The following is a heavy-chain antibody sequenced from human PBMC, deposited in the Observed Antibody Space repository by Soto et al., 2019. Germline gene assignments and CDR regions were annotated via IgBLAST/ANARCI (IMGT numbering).Heavy chain of an antibody. CDR3: ARAPTRYSGSYYDSPYYGMDV. J-gene: IGHJ6*02. D-gene: IGHD1-26*01. CDR2: ISYDGSNK. CDR1: GFTFSSYA. Sequence: GGSLRLSCAASGFTFSSYAMHWVRQAPGKGLEWVAVISYDGSNKYYADSVKGRFTISRDNSKNTLYLQMNSLRAEDTAVYYCARAPTRYSGSYYDSPYYGMDVWGQGTTVTVSS. V-gene: IGHV3-30-3*01.